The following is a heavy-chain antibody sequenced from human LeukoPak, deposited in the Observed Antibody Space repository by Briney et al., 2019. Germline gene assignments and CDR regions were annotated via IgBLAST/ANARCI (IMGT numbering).Heavy chain of an antibody. D-gene: IGHD1-1*01. V-gene: IGHV4-34*01. Sequence: SETLSLTCAAYGGSFSGYYWSWIRQPPGKGLEWIGEINHSGSTNYNPSLKSRVTISVDTSKNQFSLKLSSVTAADTAVYYCARKLERRRPFDYWGRGTLVTVSS. CDR3: ARKLERRRPFDY. CDR2: INHSGST. J-gene: IGHJ4*02. CDR1: GGSFSGYY.